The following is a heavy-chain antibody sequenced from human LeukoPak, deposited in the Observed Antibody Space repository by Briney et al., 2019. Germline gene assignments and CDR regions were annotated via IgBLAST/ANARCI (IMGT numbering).Heavy chain of an antibody. Sequence: GGSLRLSCAASGFTFSSYAMSWVRQAPGKGLEWVSAISGSGGSTYYADSVKGRFTISRDNSKNTLYLQMNSLRAEDTAVYYCAKREGSGSSNYYYYYMDVWGKGTTVTVSS. V-gene: IGHV3-23*01. CDR1: GFTFSSYA. CDR3: AKREGSGSSNYYYYYMDV. CDR2: ISGSGGST. D-gene: IGHD3-10*01. J-gene: IGHJ6*03.